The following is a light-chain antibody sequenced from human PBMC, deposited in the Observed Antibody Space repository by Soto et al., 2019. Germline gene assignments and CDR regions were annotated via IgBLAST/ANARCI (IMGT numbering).Light chain of an antibody. CDR3: QQTNSSPLT. V-gene: IGKV1-12*01. CDR1: QDISTW. Sequence: DIQMTQSPSSVSASVGDRVTITCRASQDISTWLAWYQQRPGKAPKLLIYAASSMQSGVPSRFSGSGSGTDFTLTISSQQPEDFASYFCQQTNSSPLTFGGGTQVEIK. J-gene: IGKJ4*01. CDR2: AAS.